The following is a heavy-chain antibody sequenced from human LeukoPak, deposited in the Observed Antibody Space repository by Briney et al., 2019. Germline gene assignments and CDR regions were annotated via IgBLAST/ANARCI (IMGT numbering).Heavy chain of an antibody. CDR1: GFTFSSYG. Sequence: PGGALRLSCAASGFTFSSYGMHWVRQAPGKGLEWVAVIWYDGSNKYYADSVKGRFTISRDNSKNTLYLQMNSLRAEDTAVHYCARTRFGELEIDYWGQGTLVTVSS. J-gene: IGHJ4*02. D-gene: IGHD3-10*01. CDR3: ARTRFGELEIDY. V-gene: IGHV3-33*01. CDR2: IWYDGSNK.